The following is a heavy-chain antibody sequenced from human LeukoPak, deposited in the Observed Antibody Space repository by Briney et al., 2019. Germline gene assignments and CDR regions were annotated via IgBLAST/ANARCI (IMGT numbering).Heavy chain of an antibody. D-gene: IGHD5-24*01. CDR3: AISVEMAAMPSYDY. CDR2: INSNSGGT. V-gene: IGHV1-2*02. Sequence: ASVKVSCKASGYTFTTYHMHWVRQAPGQGLEWMGRINSNSGGTNYAQKFQGRVTMTRDTSIRTAYMELSRPTSDDTAVYYCAISVEMAAMPSYDYWGQGTLVTVSS. CDR1: GYTFTTYH. J-gene: IGHJ4*02.